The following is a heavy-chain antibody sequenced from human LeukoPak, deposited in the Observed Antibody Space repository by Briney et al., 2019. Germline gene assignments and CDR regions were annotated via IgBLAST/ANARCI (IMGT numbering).Heavy chain of an antibody. CDR1: GGSISSYY. CDR3: AREDCSSTSCYPYYFDY. J-gene: IGHJ4*02. D-gene: IGHD2-2*01. V-gene: IGHV4-34*01. Sequence: PSETLSLTCTVSGGSISSYYWSWLRQPPGKGLEWIGEINHSGSTNYNPSLKSRVTISVDTSKNQFSLKLSSVTAADTAVYYCAREDCSSTSCYPYYFDYWGQGTLVTVSS. CDR2: INHSGST.